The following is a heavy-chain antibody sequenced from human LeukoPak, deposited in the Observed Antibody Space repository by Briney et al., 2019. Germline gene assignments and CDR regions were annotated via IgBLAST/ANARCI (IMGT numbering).Heavy chain of an antibody. V-gene: IGHV4-4*09. D-gene: IGHD2/OR15-2a*01. Sequence: PSETLSLTCTVSGGSITSYYWTWIRQPPGKGLELIVYIYTSGSTSYNPSLKSRVTTSIDTSNNLFCLKLTSVTAADTAVYYCARSPYCNSNPCYRFSNGNDGFDIWGQGTMVTVSS. CDR3: ARSPYCNSNPCYRFSNGNDGFDI. CDR2: IYTSGST. CDR1: GGSITSYY. J-gene: IGHJ3*02.